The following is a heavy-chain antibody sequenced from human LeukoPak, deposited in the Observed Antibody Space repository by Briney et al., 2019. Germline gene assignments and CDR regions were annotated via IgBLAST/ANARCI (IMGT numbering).Heavy chain of an antibody. J-gene: IGHJ4*02. V-gene: IGHV1-18*01. Sequence: ASVKVSCKASGYTFTSYGISWVRQAPGQGLEWMGWISAYNGNTNYAQKLQGRVTMTTDTSTSTAYMELRSLRSDDTAVYYCARARSRVVPSDYWGQGALVTVSS. D-gene: IGHD2-15*01. CDR1: GYTFTSYG. CDR3: ARARSRVVPSDY. CDR2: ISAYNGNT.